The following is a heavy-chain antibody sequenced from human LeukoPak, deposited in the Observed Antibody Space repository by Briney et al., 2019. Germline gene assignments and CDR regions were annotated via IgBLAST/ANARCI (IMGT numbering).Heavy chain of an antibody. CDR2: IYSGGST. CDR1: GFTFGDYA. D-gene: IGHD3-10*01. Sequence: GGSLRLSCTASGFTFGDYAMSWVRQAPGKGLEWVSLIYSGGSTYYADSVKGRFTISRDNSKNTLYLQMNSLRAEDTAVYYCAREAEEFLGQSHYYYYMDVWGKGTTVTVSS. J-gene: IGHJ6*03. CDR3: AREAEEFLGQSHYYYYMDV. V-gene: IGHV3-66*01.